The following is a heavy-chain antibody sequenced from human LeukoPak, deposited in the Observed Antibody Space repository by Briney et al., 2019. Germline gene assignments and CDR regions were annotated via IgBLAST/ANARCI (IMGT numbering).Heavy chain of an antibody. Sequence: GGSLRLSCAASGFTLSTYWMSWVRQAPGKGLEWVANIKKDGSEKYYVDSVKGRFTISLDNAKSSLFLLMNSLRADDTAVYYCARDTAKLTSVYYYGMDVWGQGTTVTVSS. J-gene: IGHJ6*02. V-gene: IGHV3-7*05. CDR1: GFTLSTYW. D-gene: IGHD5-18*01. CDR3: ARDTAKLTSVYYYGMDV. CDR2: IKKDGSEK.